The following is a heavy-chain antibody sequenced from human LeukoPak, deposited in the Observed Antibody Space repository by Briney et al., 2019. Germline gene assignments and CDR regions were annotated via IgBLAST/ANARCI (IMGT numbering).Heavy chain of an antibody. D-gene: IGHD1-1*01. Sequence: PGGSLRLSCAASGFTFSGYYMSWIRQAPGKGLEWISYITSSGNTIHHADSVKGRFTISRDNAKNPLYLQMNSLRAEDTAVYYCARLSGGTAYYYYYAMDVWGQGTTVTVSS. V-gene: IGHV3-11*01. CDR1: GFTFSGYY. CDR3: ARLSGGTAYYYYYAMDV. J-gene: IGHJ6*02. CDR2: ITSSGNTI.